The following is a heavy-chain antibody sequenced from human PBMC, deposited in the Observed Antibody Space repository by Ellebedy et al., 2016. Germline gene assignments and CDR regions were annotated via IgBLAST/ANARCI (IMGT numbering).Heavy chain of an antibody. CDR2: MNQDGSAI. V-gene: IGHV3-7*01. CDR3: ARDPLYGAFDI. CDR1: GFTFRNYH. J-gene: IGHJ3*02. Sequence: GESLKISXAASGFTFRNYHMTWVRQAPGKGLECVASMNQDGSAISYLDSVKGRFTISRDNAENSLFLQMNTLRAEDTAIYYCARDPLYGAFDIWGQGTMVTVSS. D-gene: IGHD3-16*01.